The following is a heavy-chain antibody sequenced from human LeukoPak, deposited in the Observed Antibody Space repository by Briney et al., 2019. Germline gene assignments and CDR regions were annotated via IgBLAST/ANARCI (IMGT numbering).Heavy chain of an antibody. V-gene: IGHV3-23*01. CDR1: GFTFSSYA. D-gene: IGHD3-3*01. Sequence: PGGSLRLSCAASGFTFSSYAMSWVRQAPGKGLEWVSAISGSGGSTYYADSVKGRFTISRDNSKNTLYLQMNSLRAEDTAVYYCAKVSNFWSGYYPYYFDYWGQGTPVTVSS. J-gene: IGHJ4*02. CDR3: AKVSNFWSGYYPYYFDY. CDR2: ISGSGGST.